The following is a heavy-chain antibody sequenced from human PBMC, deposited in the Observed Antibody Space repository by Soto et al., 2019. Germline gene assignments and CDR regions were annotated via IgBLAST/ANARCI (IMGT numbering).Heavy chain of an antibody. V-gene: IGHV2-5*02. CDR2: IYWDDDK. CDR1: GFSLSTSGVG. CDR3: AHIPSSTSCCLYYFDY. Sequence: SGPTLVNPTQTLTLTCTFSGFSLSTSGVGVGWIRQPPGKALEWLALIYWDDDKRYSPSLKSRLTITKDTSKNQVVLTMTNMDPVDTATYYCAHIPSSTSCCLYYFDYWGQGTLVTVSS. D-gene: IGHD2-2*01. J-gene: IGHJ4*02.